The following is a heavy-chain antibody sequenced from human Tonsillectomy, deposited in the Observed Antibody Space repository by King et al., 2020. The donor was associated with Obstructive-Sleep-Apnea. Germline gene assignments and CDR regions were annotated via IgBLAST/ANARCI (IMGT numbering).Heavy chain of an antibody. V-gene: IGHV3-30*02. J-gene: IGHJ3*01. CDR2: IKSDGSDQ. D-gene: IGHD4-17*01. CDR3: AKEGYYGDNGFGAFDV. Sequence: VQLVESGGGVVQPGRSLRLSCAASGFTFDTYGMHWVRQAAGKGLEWVAFIKSDGSDQCYTDSVKGRFTISRDNSKNTLYLEMKSLRAEDTAMYYCAKEGYYGDNGFGAFDVWAKGQWSPSLQ. CDR1: GFTFDTYG.